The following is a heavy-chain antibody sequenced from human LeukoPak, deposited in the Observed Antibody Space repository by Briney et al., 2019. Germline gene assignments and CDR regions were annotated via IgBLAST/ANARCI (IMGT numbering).Heavy chain of an antibody. CDR3: AGYGHNLGGAFDI. CDR1: GYSFTSYW. CDR2: IYPGDSET. V-gene: IGHV5-51*01. D-gene: IGHD3-16*01. J-gene: IGHJ3*02. Sequence: GESLKISCKGSGYSFTSYWIGWVRQKSGKGLEWMGIIYPGDSETRLSPSFQGQVFFSADKSIKTVYLHWISLKASDTAIYYCAGYGHNLGGAFDIWGRGTMVTVSS.